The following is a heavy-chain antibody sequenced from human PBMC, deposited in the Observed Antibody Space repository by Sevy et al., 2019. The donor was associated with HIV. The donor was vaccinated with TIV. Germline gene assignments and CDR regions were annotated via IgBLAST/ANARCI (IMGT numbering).Heavy chain of an antibody. V-gene: IGHV3-30-3*01. Sequence: GGSLRLSCAASGFTFSSYAMHWVRQAPGKGLEWVAVISYDGSNKYYADSVKGRFTISRDNSKNTLYLQMNSLRAEDTAVYYCARSSGRWGNFDYLGQGTLVTVSS. CDR3: ARSSGRWGNFDY. CDR1: GFTFSSYA. J-gene: IGHJ4*02. D-gene: IGHD1-26*01. CDR2: ISYDGSNK.